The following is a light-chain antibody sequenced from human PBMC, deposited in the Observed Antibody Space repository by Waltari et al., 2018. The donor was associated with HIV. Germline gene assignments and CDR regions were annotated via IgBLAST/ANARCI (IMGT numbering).Light chain of an antibody. CDR1: SSNIGRNY. J-gene: IGLJ2*01. Sequence: QSVLTQPPSASGTPGQRVTILCSGSSSNIGRNYVYWYQKRPGTAPKLLIYRNNPRPSGVPDRFSGSKSGTSASLAISGLRSEDEADYYCAAWDDSLLVFGGGTKLTVL. CDR3: AAWDDSLLV. CDR2: RNN. V-gene: IGLV1-47*01.